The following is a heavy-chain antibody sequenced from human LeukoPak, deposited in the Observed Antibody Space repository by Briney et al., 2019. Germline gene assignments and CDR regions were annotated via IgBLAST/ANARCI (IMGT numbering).Heavy chain of an antibody. CDR1: GGSISSGGYY. Sequence: SQTLSLTCTVSGGSISSGGYYWSWIRQHPGKGLEWIGYIYYSGSTYYNPSLKSRVTISVDTSKNQFSLKLSSVTAADTAMYYCARAGGHYYGSGSSSNFDYWGQGTLVTVSS. D-gene: IGHD3-10*01. J-gene: IGHJ4*02. V-gene: IGHV4-31*03. CDR2: IYYSGST. CDR3: ARAGGHYYGSGSSSNFDY.